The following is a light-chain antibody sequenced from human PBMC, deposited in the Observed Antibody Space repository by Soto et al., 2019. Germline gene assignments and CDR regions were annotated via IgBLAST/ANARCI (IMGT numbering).Light chain of an antibody. Sequence: EIVLTQSPATLSLSPGERATLSCRASQSVGSYLAWYQHKPGQAPRLLIYDASNRATGIPARFSGSGSGTDFSLTISSLEPEDFAVYYCQQRSNRPPLTFGGGTKVEIK. CDR1: QSVGSY. J-gene: IGKJ4*01. CDR3: QQRSNRPPLT. CDR2: DAS. V-gene: IGKV3-11*01.